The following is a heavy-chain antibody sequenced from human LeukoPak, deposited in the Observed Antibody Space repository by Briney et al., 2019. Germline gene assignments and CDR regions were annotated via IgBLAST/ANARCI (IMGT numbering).Heavy chain of an antibody. Sequence: GASVKVSCKASGYTFTGYYMHWVRQAPGQGLEWMGWINPNSGGTNYAQKFQGRVTMTRDTSISTAYMELSRLRSDDTAVYYCARGRAISMNRGREDYWGQGTLVTVSS. V-gene: IGHV1-2*02. D-gene: IGHD3-10*01. CDR1: GYTFTGYY. J-gene: IGHJ4*02. CDR3: ARGRAISMNRGREDY. CDR2: INPNSGGT.